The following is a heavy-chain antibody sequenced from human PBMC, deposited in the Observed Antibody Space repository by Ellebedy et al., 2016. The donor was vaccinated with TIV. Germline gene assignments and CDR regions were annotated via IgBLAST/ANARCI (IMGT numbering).Heavy chain of an antibody. Sequence: AASVKVSCKASGYTFSNYFVHWVRQAPGQGLEWMGIINPSSGSTTYAQKLQGRLTMTRDTSTSTVYMELSSLRSEDTAVYYCARAPSIVYGSGSYRFGPWGQGTLVTVSS. V-gene: IGHV1-46*04. CDR1: GYTFSNYF. CDR3: ARAPSIVYGSGSYRFGP. D-gene: IGHD3-10*01. J-gene: IGHJ5*02. CDR2: INPSSGST.